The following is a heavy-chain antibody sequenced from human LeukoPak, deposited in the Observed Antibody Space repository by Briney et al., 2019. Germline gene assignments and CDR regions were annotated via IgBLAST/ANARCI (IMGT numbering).Heavy chain of an antibody. Sequence: GGSLRLSCAASGFTFSSYGMSWVRQAPGKGLEWVSGINWNGGSTGYADSVKGRFTISRDNAKNSLYLQMNSLRAEDTALYYCARFPGYDSYYFDYWGQGTLVTVSS. CDR2: INWNGGST. CDR1: GFTFSSYG. D-gene: IGHD5-12*01. CDR3: ARFPGYDSYYFDY. V-gene: IGHV3-20*04. J-gene: IGHJ4*02.